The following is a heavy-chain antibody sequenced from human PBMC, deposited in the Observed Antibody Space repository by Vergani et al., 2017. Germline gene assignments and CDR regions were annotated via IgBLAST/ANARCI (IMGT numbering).Heavy chain of an antibody. Sequence: QVQLVQSGAEVKEPGASVKVSCKASGYTFASYDISWARQAPGQGLEWMGWSSSSNGNANYAQKVQGRVTMTTDTSTSTAYIELRSLRSDDTAVYYCARHDYGDYQFDFWGQGTLVTVSS. D-gene: IGHD4-17*01. CDR2: SSSSNGNA. CDR1: GYTFASYD. CDR3: ARHDYGDYQFDF. V-gene: IGHV1-18*04. J-gene: IGHJ4*02.